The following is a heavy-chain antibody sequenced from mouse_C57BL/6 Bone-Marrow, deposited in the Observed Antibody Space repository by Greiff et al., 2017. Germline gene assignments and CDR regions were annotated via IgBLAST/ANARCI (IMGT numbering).Heavy chain of an antibody. CDR3: TRAYYYGSSTSWVPYWYFDV. CDR1: GYTFTDYE. CDR2: IDPETGGT. J-gene: IGHJ1*03. V-gene: IGHV1-15*01. D-gene: IGHD1-1*01. Sequence: VQLQQSGAELVRPGASVTLSCKASGYTFTDYEMHWVKQTPVHGLEWIGAIDPETGGTAYNQKFKGKAILTADKSSSTAYMELRSLTSEDSAVSYFTRAYYYGSSTSWVPYWYFDVWGTGTTVTVSS.